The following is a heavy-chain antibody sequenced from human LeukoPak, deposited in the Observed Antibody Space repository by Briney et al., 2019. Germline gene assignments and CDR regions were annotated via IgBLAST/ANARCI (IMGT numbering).Heavy chain of an antibody. CDR1: GGSFKTYP. Sequence: ASVKVSCKASGGSFKTYPISWVRQAPGQGLEWMGWISAYNGNTNYAQKLQGRVTMTTDTSTSTAYMELRSLRSDDTAVYYCARAEGDYAHDYWGQGTLVTVSS. D-gene: IGHD4-17*01. V-gene: IGHV1-18*01. CDR2: ISAYNGNT. CDR3: ARAEGDYAHDY. J-gene: IGHJ4*02.